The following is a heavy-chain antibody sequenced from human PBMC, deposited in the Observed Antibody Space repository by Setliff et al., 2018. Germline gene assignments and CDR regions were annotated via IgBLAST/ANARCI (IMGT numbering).Heavy chain of an antibody. CDR1: GGTFSDYY. CDR3: VREGYSEYFQD. Sequence: PSETLSLTCAASGGTFSDYYWTWIRQPPGKGLEWIGEINHSGSSNYSPSLKSRVTISVDTSKNQFSPKLSSVTAADTAVYYCVREGYSEYFQDWGRGALVTVSS. V-gene: IGHV4-34*08. J-gene: IGHJ1*01. CDR2: INHSGSS. D-gene: IGHD1-1*01.